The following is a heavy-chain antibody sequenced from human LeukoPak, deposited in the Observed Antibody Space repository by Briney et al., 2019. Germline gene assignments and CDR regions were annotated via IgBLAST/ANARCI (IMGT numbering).Heavy chain of an antibody. CDR1: GGSISSSSYS. J-gene: IGHJ2*01. CDR2: IYYSGST. D-gene: IGHD6-19*01. CDR3: ARHWMAVAPYWYFDL. Sequence: SETLSLTCTVSGGSISSSSYSWSWFRLPPGKGLDWIGYIYYSGSTNYNPSLKSRVSISVDTSKNQFALRLSSLAAADTAVYYCARHWMAVAPYWYFDLWGRGTLVTVSS. V-gene: IGHV4-61*05.